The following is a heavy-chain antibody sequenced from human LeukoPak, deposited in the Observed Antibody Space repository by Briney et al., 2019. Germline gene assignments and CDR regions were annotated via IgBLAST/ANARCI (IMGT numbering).Heavy chain of an antibody. CDR1: GFTFSSYA. J-gene: IGHJ4*02. V-gene: IGHV3-23*01. Sequence: GGSLRLSCAASGFTFSSYAMSWVRQAPGKGLEWVSAISGSGGSTYYADSVKGRFTTSRDNSKNTLYLQMNSLRAEDTAVYYCAREVDYGDYVDYWGQGTLVTVSS. CDR2: ISGSGGST. D-gene: IGHD4-17*01. CDR3: AREVDYGDYVDY.